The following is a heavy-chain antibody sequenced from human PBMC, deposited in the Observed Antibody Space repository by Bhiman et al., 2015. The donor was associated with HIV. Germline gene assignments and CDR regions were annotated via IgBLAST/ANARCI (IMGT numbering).Heavy chain of an antibody. CDR1: GFIFDDYG. V-gene: IGHV3-20*04. CDR3: ARRDSGSLSFDM. D-gene: IGHD1-26*01. J-gene: IGHJ3*02. CDR2: INWNGGST. Sequence: EVQLVESGGGVLRPGGSLRLSCEGFGFIFDDYGLSWVRQAPGKGLEWVSGINWNGGSTGYADSVKGQCTISRDNGKNSLYLQMNSLRAEDTALYYCARRDSGSLSFDMWGQGTMVTVSS.